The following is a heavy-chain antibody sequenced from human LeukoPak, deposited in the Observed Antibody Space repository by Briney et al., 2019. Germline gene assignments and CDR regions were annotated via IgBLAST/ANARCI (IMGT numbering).Heavy chain of an antibody. J-gene: IGHJ3*02. V-gene: IGHV1-2*02. Sequence: ASVKVSCKASGYTFTGYYMHWVRQAPGQGLEWMGWINPNSGGTNYAQKFQGRVTMTRDTSISTAYMELSRLRSDDTAVYYCARGDSSSWTAFDIWGQGTMVTVSS. D-gene: IGHD6-13*01. CDR1: GYTFTGYY. CDR2: INPNSGGT. CDR3: ARGDSSSWTAFDI.